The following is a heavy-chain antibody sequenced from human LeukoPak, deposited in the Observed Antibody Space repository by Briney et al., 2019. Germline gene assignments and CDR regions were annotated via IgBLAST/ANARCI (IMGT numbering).Heavy chain of an antibody. J-gene: IGHJ5*02. CDR3: AKGSVVVPAAPGNWFDP. Sequence: GGSLRLSCAASGFTFSSYAMSWVRQAPGKGLEWVSAISGSGGSTYYADSVKGRFTICRDNSKNTLYLQMNSLRAEDTAVYYCAKGSVVVPAAPGNWFDPWGQGTLVTVSS. CDR2: ISGSGGST. V-gene: IGHV3-23*01. D-gene: IGHD2-2*01. CDR1: GFTFSSYA.